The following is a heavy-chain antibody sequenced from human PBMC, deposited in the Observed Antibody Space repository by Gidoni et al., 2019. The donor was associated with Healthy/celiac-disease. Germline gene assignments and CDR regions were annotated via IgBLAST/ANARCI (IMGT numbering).Heavy chain of an antibody. CDR1: GGFFCGYY. D-gene: IGHD3-16*01. V-gene: IGHV4-34*01. CDR2: INHRGIT. J-gene: IGHJ4*02. CDR3: ARGRVRYKFDY. Sequence: QVQLQQWDAGLVKPSATLSIACADYGGFFCGYYWSWIRQPPGKGLEWVGEINHRGITNYNPSLKSRVTISVDTSKSQFSLKLSSVTAADTAVYYCARGRVRYKFDYWGQGTLVTVSS.